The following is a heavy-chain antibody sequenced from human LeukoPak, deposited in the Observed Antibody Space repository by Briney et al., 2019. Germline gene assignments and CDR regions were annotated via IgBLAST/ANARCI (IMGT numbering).Heavy chain of an antibody. CDR3: VLYGDYESPDGFDI. CDR1: GFSFSSYG. V-gene: IGHV3-23*01. J-gene: IGHJ3*02. Sequence: GGSLRLSCAASGFSFSSYGMNWVRQAPGKGLEWVSAISGSGGSTYYADSVKGRFTISRDNSKNTLYLQMNSLRAEDTAVYYCVLYGDYESPDGFDIWGQGTMVTVSS. CDR2: ISGSGGST. D-gene: IGHD4-17*01.